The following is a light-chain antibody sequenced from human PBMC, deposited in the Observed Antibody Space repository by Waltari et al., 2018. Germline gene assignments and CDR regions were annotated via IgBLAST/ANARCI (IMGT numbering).Light chain of an antibody. Sequence: DIVMTESPDSLAVSLGERATINCKSGQSILYNFNSKNYLSWYTQKPGQPPKLLISWASIRESGVPDRFSGSGSGTDFALTISSLQAEDVAVYYCQQYYTNPITFGPGTKLEIK. J-gene: IGKJ3*01. CDR3: QQYYTNPIT. CDR1: QSILYNFNSKNY. CDR2: WAS. V-gene: IGKV4-1*01.